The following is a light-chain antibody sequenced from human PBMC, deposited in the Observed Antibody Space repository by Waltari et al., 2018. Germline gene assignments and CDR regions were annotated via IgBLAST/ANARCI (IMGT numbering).Light chain of an antibody. J-gene: IGLJ3*02. CDR1: SGSVSTTYY. Sequence: QTVVTQEPSLSVSLGGTVPLTCGLSSGSVSTTYYPTWYQQAPGQAPRTLIFDTNPRSSGCPDRFSGSILDNKAALTITGAQADDESDYYCVLSMGSGIWVFGGGTKLTVL. V-gene: IGLV8-61*01. CDR3: VLSMGSGIWV. CDR2: DTN.